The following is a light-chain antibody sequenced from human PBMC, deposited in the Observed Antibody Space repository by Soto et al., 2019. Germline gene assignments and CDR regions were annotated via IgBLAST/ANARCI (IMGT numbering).Light chain of an antibody. V-gene: IGKV3-15*01. CDR1: RSISSK. J-gene: IGKJ4*01. CDR3: QEYNNWHPIT. Sequence: EIVMTQSPATLSVSPGERATLSCRASRSISSKLAWCQQKPGQAPRLLIYGASTRATGIPVRFSGSGSGTEFTLTITSLQSEDFAVYYCQEYNNWHPITFGGGTKVDIK. CDR2: GAS.